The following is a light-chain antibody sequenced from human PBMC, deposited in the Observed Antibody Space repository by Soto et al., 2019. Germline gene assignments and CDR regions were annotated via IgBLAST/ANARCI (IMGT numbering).Light chain of an antibody. V-gene: IGKV3-11*01. Sequence: EIVLTQSPATLSLSPGERATLSCRASQSVSSSLAWYQQTPGQAPRLLIYDASNRATGIPARFSGSGSGTDFTLTISSLEPEDFAVYYRQQRSNWPLTFGGGTKVEIK. CDR2: DAS. CDR3: QQRSNWPLT. J-gene: IGKJ4*01. CDR1: QSVSSS.